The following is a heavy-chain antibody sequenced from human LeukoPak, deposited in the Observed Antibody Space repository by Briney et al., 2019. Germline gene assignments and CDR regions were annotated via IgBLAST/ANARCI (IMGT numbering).Heavy chain of an antibody. CDR2: ISAYNGNT. D-gene: IGHD6-19*01. V-gene: IGHV1-18*01. CDR3: ASHQYSSGRAEAFY. J-gene: IGHJ4*02. CDR1: GCTFTSYG. Sequence: ASVKVSCKASGCTFTSYGISWVRQAPGQGLEWMGWISAYNGNTNYAQKLQGRVTMTTDTSTSTAYMELRSLRSDDTAVYYCASHQYSSGRAEAFYWGQGTLVTVSS.